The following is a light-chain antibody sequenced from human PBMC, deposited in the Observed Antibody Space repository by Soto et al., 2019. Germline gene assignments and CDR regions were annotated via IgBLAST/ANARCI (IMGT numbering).Light chain of an antibody. CDR3: QQNYNSQWT. J-gene: IGKJ1*01. CDR2: WVS. CDR1: QTLLYSSNNKNY. V-gene: IGKV4-1*01. Sequence: DILMTQSPASLTVSLGERATLNCKSSQTLLYSSNNKNYLAWFQQKPGQPPKLLISWVSTRESGVPERFSGSGSGTDFTLTINSLQAEDVGVYYCQQNYNSQWTVGKGTKVDIK.